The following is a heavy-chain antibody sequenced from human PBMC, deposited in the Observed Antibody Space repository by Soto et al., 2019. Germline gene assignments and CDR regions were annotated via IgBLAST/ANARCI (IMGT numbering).Heavy chain of an antibody. J-gene: IGHJ6*02. V-gene: IGHV3-33*01. CDR2: IWYDGSNK. CDR1: GFTFSSYG. Sequence: QVQLVESGGGVVQPGRSLRLSCAASGFTFSSYGMHWVRQAPGKGLEWVAVIWYDGSNKYYADSVKGRFTISRDNSKNTMDLQMNSLIAEDTAVYYCARDPQQLTGWFGELFDYYYYGMDVWGQGTTVTVSS. CDR3: ARDPQQLTGWFGELFDYYYYGMDV. D-gene: IGHD3-10*01.